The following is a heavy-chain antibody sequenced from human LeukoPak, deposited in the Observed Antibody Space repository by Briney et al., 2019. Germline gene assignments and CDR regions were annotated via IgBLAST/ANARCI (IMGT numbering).Heavy chain of an antibody. V-gene: IGHV3-23*01. CDR2: ISAGGGST. CDR1: GFTFSSYA. J-gene: IGHJ4*02. D-gene: IGHD3-10*01. CDR3: AKGHYYGSGSLDY. Sequence: LPGGSLRLSCAASGFTFSSYAMSWVRQAPGKGLECVSAISAGGGSTYYADSVKGRFTISRDNSKNTLYVQMNSLRAEDTAVYYCAKGHYYGSGSLDYWGQGTLVTVSS.